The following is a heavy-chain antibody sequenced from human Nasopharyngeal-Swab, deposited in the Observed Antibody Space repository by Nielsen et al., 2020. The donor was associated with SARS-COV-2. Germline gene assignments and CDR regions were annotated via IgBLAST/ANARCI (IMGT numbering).Heavy chain of an antibody. CDR2: NYNSGST. CDR1: GGSITTFH. Sequence: SETLSLTCTVSGGSITTFHWSWIRKPQGEGLEWIGYNYNSGSTSYNPSLKSRFTISIDMSTNQFSLKLSSVTAADPAVYYGARHDSYCSRNSCYQGNNWFDPWGRGTLVTVSS. CDR3: ARHDSYCSRNSCYQGNNWFDP. J-gene: IGHJ5*02. D-gene: IGHD2-2*01. V-gene: IGHV4-59*08.